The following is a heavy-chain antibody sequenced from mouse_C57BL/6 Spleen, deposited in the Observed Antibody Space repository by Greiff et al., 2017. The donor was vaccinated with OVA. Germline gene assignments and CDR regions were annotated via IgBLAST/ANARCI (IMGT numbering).Heavy chain of an antibody. D-gene: IGHD1-1*01. CDR3: ARSLYYGSEGGYFDY. V-gene: IGHV1-18*01. CDR2: INPNNGGT. CDR1: GYTFTDYN. Sequence: VQLQQSGPELVKPGASVKIPCKASGYTFTDYNMDWVKQSHGKSLEWIGDINPNNGGTIYNQKFKGKATLTVDKSSSTAYMELRSLTSEDTAVYYCARSLYYGSEGGYFDYWGQGTTLTVSS. J-gene: IGHJ2*01.